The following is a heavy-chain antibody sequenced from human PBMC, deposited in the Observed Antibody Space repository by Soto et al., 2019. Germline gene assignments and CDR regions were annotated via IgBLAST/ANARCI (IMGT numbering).Heavy chain of an antibody. D-gene: IGHD3-9*01. CDR1: GASISSYY. CDR2: IYYSGST. CDR3: ARSVWGFDWLGSNWFDP. Sequence: PSETLSLTCTVSGASISSYYCSWIRQPPGKGLEWIGYIYYSGSTNYNPSLKSRVTISVDTSKNQFSLKLSSVTAADTAVYYCARSVWGFDWLGSNWFDPWGQGTLVTVS. V-gene: IGHV4-59*01. J-gene: IGHJ5*02.